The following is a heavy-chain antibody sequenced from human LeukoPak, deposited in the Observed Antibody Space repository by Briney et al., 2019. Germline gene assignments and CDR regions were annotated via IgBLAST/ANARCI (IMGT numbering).Heavy chain of an antibody. Sequence: QPGGSLRPSCAASGFTFSSNWMSWVRQAPGKGLEWVANIRQDGSEKYYLDSVEGRFTISRDNGKNSLYLQMNSLRAEDTAVYYCASSYYYYYYMDVWGKGTTVTVSS. V-gene: IGHV3-7*01. CDR3: ASSYYYYYYMDV. CDR1: GFTFSSNW. CDR2: IRQDGSEK. J-gene: IGHJ6*03.